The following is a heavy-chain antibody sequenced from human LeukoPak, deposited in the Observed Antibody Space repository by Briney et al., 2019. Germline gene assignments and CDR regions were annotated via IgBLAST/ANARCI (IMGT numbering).Heavy chain of an antibody. CDR1: GGTFSSYA. Sequence: ASVKVSCKASGGTFSSYAISWVRQAPGQGLEWMGGIIPIFGTANYAQKFQGRVTITADESTSTAYMELSSLRSEDTAVYYCASGGVWRSVTLHHRSFDYWGQGTLVTVSS. J-gene: IGHJ4*02. V-gene: IGHV1-69*01. CDR3: ASGGVWRSVTLHHRSFDY. CDR2: IIPIFGTA. D-gene: IGHD4-17*01.